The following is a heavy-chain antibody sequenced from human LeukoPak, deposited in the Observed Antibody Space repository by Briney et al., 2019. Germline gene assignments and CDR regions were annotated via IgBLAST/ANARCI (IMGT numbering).Heavy chain of an antibody. CDR3: AKDRARWAVVVVAADP. V-gene: IGHV1-69*05. Sequence: ASVKVSCKASGGTFSSYAISWVRQAPGQGLEWMGGIIPIFGTANYAQKFQGRVTITTDESTSTAYMELSSLRSEDTAVYYCAKDRARWAVVVVAADPWGQGTLVTVSS. CDR2: IIPIFGTA. CDR1: GGTFSSYA. D-gene: IGHD2-15*01. J-gene: IGHJ5*02.